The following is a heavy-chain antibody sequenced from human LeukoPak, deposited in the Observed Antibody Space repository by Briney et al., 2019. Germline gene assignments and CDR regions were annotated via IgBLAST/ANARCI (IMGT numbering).Heavy chain of an antibody. D-gene: IGHD2-21*02. Sequence: ASVRVSCKASGYTFTSYGISWVRQAPGQGLEWMGWINAKSGGTNYAQKFQGRVTMTRDTSSSTAYMELSRLGSDDTAVYYCARDDGGDSNNSFDIWGQGTLVTVSS. V-gene: IGHV1-2*02. CDR3: ARDDGGDSNNSFDI. J-gene: IGHJ3*02. CDR1: GYTFTSYG. CDR2: INAKSGGT.